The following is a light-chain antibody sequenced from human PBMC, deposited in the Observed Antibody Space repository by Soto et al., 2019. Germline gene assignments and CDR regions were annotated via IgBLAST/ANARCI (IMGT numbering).Light chain of an antibody. CDR3: QHYNNWPIT. V-gene: IGKV3-15*01. Sequence: EKGMTQSPATLSVSPGERATLSCRASQSVSSNLAWYQQKPGQAPRLLIYGASARATGIPARFSGSGSGTEFTLTISSLQSEDSAVYYCQHYNNWPITFGQGTRLEIK. CDR1: QSVSSN. CDR2: GAS. J-gene: IGKJ5*01.